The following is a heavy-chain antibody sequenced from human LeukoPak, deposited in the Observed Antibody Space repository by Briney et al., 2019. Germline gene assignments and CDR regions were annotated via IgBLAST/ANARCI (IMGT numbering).Heavy chain of an antibody. CDR1: GYTFSGFS. CDR2: ISVRSNYI. CDR3: VRLRRNSDTSGYYYYYDF. Sequence: PGGSLRLSCVASGYTFSGFSISWVRQAPGKGLEWVSSISVRSNYIYYADSVRGRFSISRDDARDSLFLQMNSLRAEDTAVYYCVRLRRNSDTSGYYYYYDFWGQGTLVTVSS. D-gene: IGHD3-22*01. V-gene: IGHV3-21*01. J-gene: IGHJ4*02.